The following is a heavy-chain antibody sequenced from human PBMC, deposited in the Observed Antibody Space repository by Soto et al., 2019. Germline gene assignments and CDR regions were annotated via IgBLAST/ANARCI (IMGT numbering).Heavy chain of an antibody. J-gene: IGHJ3*02. CDR2: IIPIFGTA. V-gene: IGHV1-69*13. CDR3: ARGQGLGSGSYFNAFDI. D-gene: IGHD1-26*01. Sequence: ASVKVSCKASGGTFSSYAISWVRQAPGQGLEWMGGIIPIFGTANYAQKFQGRVTITADESTSTAYMELSSLRSEDTAVYYCARGQGLGSGSYFNAFDIWGQGTMVTVSS. CDR1: GGTFSSYA.